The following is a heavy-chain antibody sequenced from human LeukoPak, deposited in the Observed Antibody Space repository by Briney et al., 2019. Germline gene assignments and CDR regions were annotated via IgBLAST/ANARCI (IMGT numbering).Heavy chain of an antibody. CDR3: TKDGAYINYQYYFDS. CDR2: ISFDGSNK. J-gene: IGHJ4*02. CDR1: GFSFSDYG. V-gene: IGHV3-30*18. Sequence: GGSLRLSCAASGFSFSDYGIHWVRQAPGKGLEWVAVISFDGSNKYYADSVKGRFTISRDNSKTTLSLQMNSLRVEDTAVYYCTKDGAYINYQYYFDSWGRGTLVTVSS. D-gene: IGHD4-11*01.